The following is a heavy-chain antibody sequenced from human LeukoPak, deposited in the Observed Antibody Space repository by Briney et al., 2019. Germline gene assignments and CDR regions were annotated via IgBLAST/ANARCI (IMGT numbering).Heavy chain of an antibody. CDR3: AKNLYCGGGSCYPSALGMDV. CDR2: ISGSGNRT. J-gene: IGHJ6*02. CDR1: GFTVSSNY. Sequence: GGSLRLSCAASGFTVSSNYMSWVRQAPGKGLEWVSSISGSGNRTYYADSVKGRFTISRDNSKNTLFLQMNSLRAEDTAVYYCAKNLYCGGGSCYPSALGMDVWGQGTTVTVSS. D-gene: IGHD2-15*01. V-gene: IGHV3-23*01.